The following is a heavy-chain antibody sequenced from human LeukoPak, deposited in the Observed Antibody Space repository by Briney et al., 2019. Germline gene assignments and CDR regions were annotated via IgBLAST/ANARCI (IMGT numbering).Heavy chain of an antibody. V-gene: IGHV3-11*06. CDR3: ARGLTAESYYYYGMDV. CDR2: ISSSSSYT. Sequence: KPGGSLRLSCAASGFTFSDYYMSWIRQAPGKGLEWVSYISSSSSYTNYADSVKGRFTISRDNAKNPLYLQMNSLRAEDTAVYYCARGLTAESYYYYGMDVWGQGTTVTVSS. D-gene: IGHD7-27*01. CDR1: GFTFSDYY. J-gene: IGHJ6*02.